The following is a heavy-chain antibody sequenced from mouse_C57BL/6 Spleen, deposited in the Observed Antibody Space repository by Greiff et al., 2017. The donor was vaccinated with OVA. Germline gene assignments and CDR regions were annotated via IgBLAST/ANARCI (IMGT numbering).Heavy chain of an antibody. CDR1: GYTFTSYW. CDR3: ARFSYGYDGDY. CDR2: INPSNGGT. D-gene: IGHD2-2*01. V-gene: IGHV1-53*01. Sequence: QVQLQQSGPELVKPGASVKLSCKASGYTFTSYWMHWVKQRPGQGLEWIGNINPSNGGTNYNEKFKSKATLTVDKSSSTAYMQLSSLTSEDSAVYYCARFSYGYDGDYWGQGTTLTVSS. J-gene: IGHJ2*01.